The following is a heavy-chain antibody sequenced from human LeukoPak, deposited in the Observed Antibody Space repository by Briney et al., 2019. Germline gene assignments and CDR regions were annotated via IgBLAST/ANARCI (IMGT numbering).Heavy chain of an antibody. D-gene: IGHD3-22*01. J-gene: IGHJ5*02. CDR2: IREDGSEK. CDR3: ANGGTYSSGP. Sequence: GGSLRLSCAASGFTFSAYWMSWVRQAPGKGLEWVANIREDGSEKYYVDSVKGQFTISRDNAKNSLFLQMDSLRAEDTAVYYCANGGTYSSGPWGQGTLVTVSS. V-gene: IGHV3-7*01. CDR1: GFTFSAYW.